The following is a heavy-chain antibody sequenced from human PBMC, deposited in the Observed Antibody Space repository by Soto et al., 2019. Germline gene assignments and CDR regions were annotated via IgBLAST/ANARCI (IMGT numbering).Heavy chain of an antibody. D-gene: IGHD6-19*01. V-gene: IGHV3-30-3*01. CDR2: ISYDGSNK. CDR1: GFTFSSYA. J-gene: IGHJ4*02. Sequence: QVQLVESGGGVVQPGRSLRLSCAASGFTFSSYAMHWVRQAPGKGLEWVAVISYDGSNKYYADSVKGRFTISRDNSKNTLYLQMNSLRAEDTAVYYCARVGPYSSGWYIDYWGQGTLVIVSS. CDR3: ARVGPYSSGWYIDY.